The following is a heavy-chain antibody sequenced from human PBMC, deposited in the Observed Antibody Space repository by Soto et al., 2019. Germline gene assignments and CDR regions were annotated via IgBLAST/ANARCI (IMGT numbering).Heavy chain of an antibody. V-gene: IGHV3-23*01. Sequence: LRLSCAASGFTFRTYALSWVRQAPGKGLEWVSTVSDTGLSTYYAGSVTGRFTISRDNSRNTLYLQMNGLRAEDTAVYYCAKSFYDSSGFDSWGLGTLVTVSS. CDR3: AKSFYDSSGFDS. CDR1: GFTFRTYA. CDR2: VSDTGLST. D-gene: IGHD3-22*01. J-gene: IGHJ5*01.